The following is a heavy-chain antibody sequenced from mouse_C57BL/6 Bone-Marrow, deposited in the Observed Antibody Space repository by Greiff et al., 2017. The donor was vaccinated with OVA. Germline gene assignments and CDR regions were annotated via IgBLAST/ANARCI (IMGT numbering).Heavy chain of an antibody. D-gene: IGHD1-1*01. CDR1: GYTFTSYW. CDR3: ARGNYYGSSPDWYFDV. V-gene: IGHV1-55*01. Sequence: QVQLQQSGAELVKPGASVKMSCKASGYTFTSYWITWVKQRPGQGLEWIGDIYPGSGSTNYNEKFKSKATLTVDTSSSTAYMQLSSLTSEDSAVYYCARGNYYGSSPDWYFDVWGTGTTVTVSS. J-gene: IGHJ1*03. CDR2: IYPGSGST.